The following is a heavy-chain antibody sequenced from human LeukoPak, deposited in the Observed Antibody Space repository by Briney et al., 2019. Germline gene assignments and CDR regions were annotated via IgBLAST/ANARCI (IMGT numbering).Heavy chain of an antibody. D-gene: IGHD1-26*01. CDR3: ARDPYSGNYGNDYYYYMDV. Sequence: SGGSLRLSCAASGFTFDDYAMHWVRQAPGKGLEWVSGITWNSDNIEYADSVRGRFTISRDNAKNSLYLQMDSLGPDDTAVYYCARDPYSGNYGNDYYYYMDVWGKGTTVTISS. CDR2: ITWNSDNI. V-gene: IGHV3-9*01. CDR1: GFTFDDYA. J-gene: IGHJ6*03.